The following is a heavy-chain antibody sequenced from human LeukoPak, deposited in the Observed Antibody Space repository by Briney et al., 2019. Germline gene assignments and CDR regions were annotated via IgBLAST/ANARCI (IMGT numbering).Heavy chain of an antibody. CDR3: ARDRGYCSSTSCYGWFDP. CDR1: GFTFSSFA. Sequence: PGGSLRLSCAASGFTFSSFAMSWVRQAPGKGLEWVSYISSSGSTIYYADSVKGRFTISRDNAKNSLYLQMNSLRAEDTAVYYCARDRGYCSSTSCYGWFDPWGQGTLVTVSS. CDR2: ISSSGSTI. V-gene: IGHV3-48*04. D-gene: IGHD2-2*01. J-gene: IGHJ5*02.